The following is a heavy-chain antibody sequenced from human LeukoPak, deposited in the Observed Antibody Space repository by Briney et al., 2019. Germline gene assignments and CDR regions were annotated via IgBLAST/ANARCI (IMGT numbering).Heavy chain of an antibody. CDR2: TYYSGNS. V-gene: IGHV4-39*01. CDR3: ARHLSGSAMMHYFDY. Sequence: SETLSLTCNVSGASISSGRNYWGWIRQSPGKGLEWIASTYYSGNSYYNPSLKSRVSISVDTSKNHISLKLFSLTAADTALYYCARHLSGSAMMHYFDYWGQGNLVTVSS. D-gene: IGHD5-18*01. CDR1: GASISSGRNY. J-gene: IGHJ4*02.